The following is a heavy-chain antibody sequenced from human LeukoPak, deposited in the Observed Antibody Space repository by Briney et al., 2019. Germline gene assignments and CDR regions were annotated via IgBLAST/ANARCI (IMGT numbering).Heavy chain of an antibody. V-gene: IGHV1-46*01. CDR2: INPSGGST. CDR3: ATLGQDYYDSSDY. D-gene: IGHD3-22*01. Sequence: ASVKVSCKASGYTFTSYYMHWVRQAPGQGLEWMGTINPSGGSTSYAQKFQGRVTVTRDTSTSTVYMELSSLRSEDTAVYYCATLGQDYYDSSDYWGQGTLVTVSS. J-gene: IGHJ4*02. CDR1: GYTFTSYY.